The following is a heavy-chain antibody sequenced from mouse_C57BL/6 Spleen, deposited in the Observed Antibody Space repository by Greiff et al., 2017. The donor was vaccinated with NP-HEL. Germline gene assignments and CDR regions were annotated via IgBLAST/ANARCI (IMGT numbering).Heavy chain of an antibody. CDR1: GYTFTSYW. Sequence: QVQLQQPGAELVKPGASVKLSCKASGYTFTSYWMHWVKQRPGQGLEWIGMIHPNSGSTNYNEKFKSKATLTVDKSSSTAYMQLSSLTSEDSAVYYCARCSLDYYGSSDYWGQGTLVTVSA. V-gene: IGHV1-64*01. D-gene: IGHD1-1*01. CDR2: IHPNSGST. CDR3: ARCSLDYYGSSDY. J-gene: IGHJ3*01.